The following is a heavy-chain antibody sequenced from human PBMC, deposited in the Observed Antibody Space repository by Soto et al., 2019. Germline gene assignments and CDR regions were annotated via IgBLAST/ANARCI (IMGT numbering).Heavy chain of an antibody. CDR2: VRSNSGTT. CDR3: AKDHFSDWATYFDY. CDR1: GFTFSTYA. Sequence: PWWSLRLSCAASGFTFSTYAMTWFRQAPGKGLEWVSSVRSNSGTTYYAESVKGRFTISRDNSKNTLYLQMNSLRAEDTAVYFCAKDHFSDWATYFDYWGLGTLVTVSS. J-gene: IGHJ4*02. D-gene: IGHD3-9*01. V-gene: IGHV3-23*01.